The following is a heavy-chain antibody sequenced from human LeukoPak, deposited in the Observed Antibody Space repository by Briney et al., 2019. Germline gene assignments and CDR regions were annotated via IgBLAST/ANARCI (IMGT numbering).Heavy chain of an antibody. J-gene: IGHJ4*02. V-gene: IGHV4-4*07. Sequence: SETLSLTCTVSGGSISSYYWSWIRQPAGKGLEWIGRIYSSGSTNYNPSLNSRVTMSVDTSKNQFSLKLSSVTAADTAVYYCATGDGYNSFDYWGQGTLVTVSS. CDR2: IYSSGST. D-gene: IGHD5-24*01. CDR3: ATGDGYNSFDY. CDR1: GGSISSYY.